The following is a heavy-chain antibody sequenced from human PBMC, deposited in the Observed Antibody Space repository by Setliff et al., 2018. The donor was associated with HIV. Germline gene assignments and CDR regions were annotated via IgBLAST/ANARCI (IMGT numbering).Heavy chain of an antibody. CDR3: AREGGNYFGSGTQGFDY. V-gene: IGHV1-3*01. Sequence: VASVKVSCKAAGYSFSGYALHWVRQAPGQRLEWMGRINGGNGDTVYSQKLWGRVTITRDRTATTVYMELSNLRSEDTAVYYCAREGGNYFGSGTQGFDYWGQGTLVTVSS. CDR2: INGGNGDT. D-gene: IGHD3-10*01. J-gene: IGHJ4*02. CDR1: GYSFSGYA.